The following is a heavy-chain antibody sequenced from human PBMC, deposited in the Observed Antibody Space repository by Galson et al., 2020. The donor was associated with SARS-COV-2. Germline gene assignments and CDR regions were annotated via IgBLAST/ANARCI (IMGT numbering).Heavy chain of an antibody. CDR1: GYTLSTYW. D-gene: IGHD6-19*01. J-gene: IGHJ4*02. CDR2: IYPGDSDI. V-gene: IGHV5-51*01. CDR3: ARPSVADTYYFDY. Sequence: GESLKISCKDFGYTLSTYWIGWVRQMPGKGLEWMGNIYPGDSDIRYSPSFQGQVTISADKSINTAYLQWSSLKASDTAIYYWARPSVADTYYFDYWGQGTPVTVSS.